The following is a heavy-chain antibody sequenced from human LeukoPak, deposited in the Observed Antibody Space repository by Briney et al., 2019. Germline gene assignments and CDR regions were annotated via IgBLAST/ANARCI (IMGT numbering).Heavy chain of an antibody. V-gene: IGHV3-23*01. Sequence: PGGSLRLSCAASGFTFSSYGMHWVRQAPGKGLEWVSAISGSGGSTYYADSVKGRFTISRDNSKNTLYLQMNSLRAEDTAVYYCAREADDGVYYFDCWGQGTLVTVSS. J-gene: IGHJ4*02. CDR3: AREADDGVYYFDC. CDR2: ISGSGGST. CDR1: GFTFSSYG. D-gene: IGHD5-24*01.